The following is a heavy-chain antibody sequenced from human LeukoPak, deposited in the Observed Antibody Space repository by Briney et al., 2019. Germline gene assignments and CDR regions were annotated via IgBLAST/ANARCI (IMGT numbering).Heavy chain of an antibody. CDR3: ARISGDFWSTYYFDS. V-gene: IGHV3-74*01. Sequence: GGSLRLSCAASGFTFSSHWMHWVRQAPGKGLVWVSRINGDGSSASYADSVKGRFTISRDNAKNTLYLQMGSLRAEDTAVYYCARISGDFWSTYYFDSWGQGTLVTVSS. CDR2: INGDGSSA. CDR1: GFTFSSHW. D-gene: IGHD3-3*01. J-gene: IGHJ4*02.